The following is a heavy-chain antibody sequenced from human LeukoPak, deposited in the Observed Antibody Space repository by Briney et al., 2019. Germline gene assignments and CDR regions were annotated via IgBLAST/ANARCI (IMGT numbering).Heavy chain of an antibody. CDR2: VSGGGRHK. Sequence: GGSLRLSCVASGFTFSTFAMSWVRQAPGNGLEWVSSVSGGGRHKYYPDSVKGRFTISRDNSKNTLYLQLGSLTTMDTAVYYCAKVRFGTEWYSSDAFALWGQGTLVTVAS. CDR3: AKVRFGTEWYSSDAFAL. D-gene: IGHD2/OR15-2a*01. J-gene: IGHJ3*01. V-gene: IGHV3-23*01. CDR1: GFTFSTFA.